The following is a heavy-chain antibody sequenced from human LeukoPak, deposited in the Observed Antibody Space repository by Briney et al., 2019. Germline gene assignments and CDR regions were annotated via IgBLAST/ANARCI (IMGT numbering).Heavy chain of an antibody. J-gene: IGHJ4*02. CDR1: GYSISSGYY. Sequence: PSETLSLTCTVSGYSISSGYYWGWIRQPPGKGLEWIGEIYHSGSTNYNPSLKSRVTISVDKSKNQFSLKVSSVTAADTAVYYCASFNSGWYYFDYWGQGTLVTVSS. V-gene: IGHV4-38-2*02. D-gene: IGHD6-19*01. CDR3: ASFNSGWYYFDY. CDR2: IYHSGST.